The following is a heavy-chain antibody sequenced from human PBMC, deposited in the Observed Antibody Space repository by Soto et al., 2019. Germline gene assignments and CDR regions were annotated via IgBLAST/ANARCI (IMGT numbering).Heavy chain of an antibody. Sequence: EVQLVESGGGLVQPGGSLRLSCAASGFTFSNYWMYWVRQAPGKGLEWVSRINSDGRVSSHADSVRGRLTISRDNVKNTLYLHMDSLRAEDTAVYFCARGDCVGGTCYSLAGSFFYYMDVWGKGTTVTVFS. CDR3: ARGDCVGGTCYSLAGSFFYYMDV. J-gene: IGHJ6*03. D-gene: IGHD2-15*01. CDR1: GFTFSNYW. V-gene: IGHV3-74*02. CDR2: INSDGRVS.